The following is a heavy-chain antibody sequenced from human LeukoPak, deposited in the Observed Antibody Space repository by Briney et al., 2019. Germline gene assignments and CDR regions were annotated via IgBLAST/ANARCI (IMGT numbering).Heavy chain of an antibody. CDR2: ISSSGSTI. Sequence: GGSLRLSCAASGFTFSSYEMNWVRQAPGKGLEWVSYISSSGSTIYYADSVKGRFTISRDNAKNSLYLQMNSLRAEDTAVYYCARVHAMAYYYGMDVWGQGTTVTASS. CDR1: GFTFSSYE. V-gene: IGHV3-48*03. CDR3: ARVHAMAYYYGMDV. J-gene: IGHJ6*02. D-gene: IGHD5-24*01.